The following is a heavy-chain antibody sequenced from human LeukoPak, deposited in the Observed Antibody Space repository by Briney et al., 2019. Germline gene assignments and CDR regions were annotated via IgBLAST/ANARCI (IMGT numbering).Heavy chain of an antibody. CDR2: ISWNSGSI. V-gene: IGHV3-9*01. D-gene: IGHD2-15*01. Sequence: GGSLRLSCAASGFTVSSNYMSWVRQAPGKGLEWVSGISWNSGSIGYADSVKGRFTISRDNAKNSLYLQMNSLRAEDTALYYCAKDPGPVVVRGNQFDYWGQGTLVTVSS. J-gene: IGHJ4*02. CDR3: AKDPGPVVVRGNQFDY. CDR1: GFTVSSNY.